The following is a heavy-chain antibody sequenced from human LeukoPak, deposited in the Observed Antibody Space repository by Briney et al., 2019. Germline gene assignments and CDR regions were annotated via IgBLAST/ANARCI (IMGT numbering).Heavy chain of an antibody. V-gene: IGHV3-48*03. CDR3: ARDATVGVPGTLYFDH. CDR1: GFSFSTYE. Sequence: PGGSLRLSCAASGFSFSTYEMNWVRQAPGKRLEWVSYIDATSGTIHYGDSVKGRFTISRDNAKNSLYLQMNSLRVEDTAVYYCARDATVGVPGTLYFDHWGQGILVTVSS. D-gene: IGHD6-19*01. J-gene: IGHJ4*02. CDR2: IDATSGTI.